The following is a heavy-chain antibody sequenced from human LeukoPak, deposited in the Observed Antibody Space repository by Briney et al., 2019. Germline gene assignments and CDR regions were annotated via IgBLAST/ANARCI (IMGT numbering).Heavy chain of an antibody. Sequence: SETLSLTCAVYGGSFSDYYWSWIRQPPGKGLEWIGEINHSGSTNYNPSLKSRVTISVDTSKNQFSLKLSSVTAADTAVYYCARGSQYYYDSSGYYSHDYWGQGTLATVSS. J-gene: IGHJ4*02. V-gene: IGHV4-34*01. D-gene: IGHD3-22*01. CDR3: ARGSQYYYDSSGYYSHDY. CDR2: INHSGST. CDR1: GGSFSDYY.